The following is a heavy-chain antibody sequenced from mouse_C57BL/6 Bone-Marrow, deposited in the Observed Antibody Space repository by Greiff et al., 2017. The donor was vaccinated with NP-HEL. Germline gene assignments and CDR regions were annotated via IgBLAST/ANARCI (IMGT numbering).Heavy chain of an antibody. CDR2: ISSGGSYT. D-gene: IGHD2-3*01. CDR1: GFTFSSYG. CDR3: ARHDDGSFDY. J-gene: IGHJ2*01. V-gene: IGHV5-6*01. Sequence: EVQRVESGGDLVKPGGSLKLSCAASGFTFSSYGMSWVRQTPDKRLEWVATISSGGSYTYYPDSVKGRFTISRDNAKNTLYLQMNSLKSEDTAMYYCARHDDGSFDYWGQGTTLTVSS.